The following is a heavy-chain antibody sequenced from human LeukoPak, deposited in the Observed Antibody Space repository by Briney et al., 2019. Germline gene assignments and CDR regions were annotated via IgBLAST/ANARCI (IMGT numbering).Heavy chain of an antibody. CDR3: ARGYSNYVGYFDY. CDR2: IIPILGIA. CDR1: GGTFSSYT. Sequence: SVKVSCKASGGTFSSYTISWVRQAPGQGLEWMGRIIPILGIANYAQKFQGRVTITADKSTSTAYMELSSLRTEDTAVYYCARGYSNYVGYFDYWGQGTLVTVSS. D-gene: IGHD4-11*01. V-gene: IGHV1-69*02. J-gene: IGHJ4*02.